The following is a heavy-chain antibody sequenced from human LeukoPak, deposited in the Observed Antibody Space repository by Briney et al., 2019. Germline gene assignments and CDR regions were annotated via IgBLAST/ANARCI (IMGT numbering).Heavy chain of an antibody. CDR3: AREDYDYVWGSYRVFDY. D-gene: IGHD3-16*02. Sequence: GGSLRLSCAASGFTFSSYSMNWVRQAPGKGLEWVSSISSSSSYIYYADSVKGRFTISRDNAKNSLYLQMNSLRAKDTAVYYCAREDYDYVWGSYRVFDYWGQGTLVTVSS. CDR2: ISSSSSYI. V-gene: IGHV3-21*01. J-gene: IGHJ4*02. CDR1: GFTFSSYS.